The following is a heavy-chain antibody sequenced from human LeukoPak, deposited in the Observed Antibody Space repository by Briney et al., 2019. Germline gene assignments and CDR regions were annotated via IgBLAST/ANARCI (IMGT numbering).Heavy chain of an antibody. Sequence: GASVKVSCKASGYTFTRYGISWVRQAPGQGLEWMGWINTYNGNTDYAQKPQGRVTMTTDTSTSTAYMELRSLRSDDTALYYCATNYYDSSGYYSIDYWGQGTLVTVSS. CDR2: INTYNGNT. J-gene: IGHJ4*02. CDR3: ATNYYDSSGYYSIDY. CDR1: GYTFTRYG. D-gene: IGHD3-22*01. V-gene: IGHV1-18*01.